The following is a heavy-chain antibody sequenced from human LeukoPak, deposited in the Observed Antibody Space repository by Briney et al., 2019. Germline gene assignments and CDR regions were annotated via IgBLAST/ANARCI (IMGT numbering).Heavy chain of an antibody. J-gene: IGHJ4*02. V-gene: IGHV3-23*01. D-gene: IGHD2-15*01. CDR1: GFTFSSYA. CDR2: ITGSGGST. CDR3: AKGSSGSRAYYFDY. Sequence: SAGSRRLSCAASGFTFSSYAMTWVRQAPGKGLEWVSAITGSGGSTYHADSVKGRFTSSRDKSKNTLYLQMDSLRAEDTAVYYCAKGSSGSRAYYFDYWGQGTLVTVSS.